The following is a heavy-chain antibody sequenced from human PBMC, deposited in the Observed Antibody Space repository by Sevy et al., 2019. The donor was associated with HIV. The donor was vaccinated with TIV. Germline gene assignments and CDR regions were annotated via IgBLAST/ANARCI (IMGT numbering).Heavy chain of an antibody. J-gene: IGHJ4*02. Sequence: ASVKVSCEDSGYTFTTYGIIWVRQAPGQGLEWMGWISAYNGNRNYAQRLQGRVTMITDTSTSTAYMELPSLRSDDTAVYYCARGPRKYYDSSGYYYPPSYWGQGTLVTVSS. CDR2: ISAYNGNR. CDR3: ARGPRKYYDSSGYYYPPSY. D-gene: IGHD3-22*01. V-gene: IGHV1-18*01. CDR1: GYTFTTYG.